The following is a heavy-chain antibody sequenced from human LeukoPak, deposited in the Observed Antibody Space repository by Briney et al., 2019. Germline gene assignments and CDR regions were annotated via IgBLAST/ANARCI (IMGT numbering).Heavy chain of an antibody. D-gene: IGHD3-16*01. CDR2: INSDGSST. Sequence: GGSLRLSCAASGFTFSSYWMHWVRQAPGKGLVWVSRINSDGSSTSYADSVKGRFTISRDNAKNSLYLQMNSLRAEDTAVYYCARDQDYGDYFDYWGQGTLVTVSS. J-gene: IGHJ4*02. V-gene: IGHV3-74*01. CDR1: GFTFSSYW. CDR3: ARDQDYGDYFDY.